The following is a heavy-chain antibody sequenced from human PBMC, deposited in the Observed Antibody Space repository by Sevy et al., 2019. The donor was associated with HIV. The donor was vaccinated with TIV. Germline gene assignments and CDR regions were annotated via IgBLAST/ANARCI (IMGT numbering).Heavy chain of an antibody. CDR2: LSFGCGKI. D-gene: IGHD2-8*01. V-gene: IGHV3-23*01. J-gene: IGHJ4*02. CDR1: GFNFNIYR. Sequence: GGSLRISCAVSGFNFNIYRMSWVRQAPGKGLEWVSTLSFGCGKINYADSVKGRFIISRDDSKNTLYLQMNSLRAVDTAVYFCAREGCTRPHDYRGQGTLVTVSS. CDR3: AREGCTRPHDY.